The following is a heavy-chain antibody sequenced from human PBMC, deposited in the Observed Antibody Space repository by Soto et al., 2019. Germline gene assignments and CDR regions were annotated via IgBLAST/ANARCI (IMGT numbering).Heavy chain of an antibody. J-gene: IGHJ5*02. Sequence: PSETLSLTCSVSGGSINYNSYYWGWIRQPPGKGLEWVGGIFYTGTTYYSPSLKDRVTISVDTSKNSFSLNLTSVTAADTAVYFCARLIVVDPFSNAWGKGTLVTVSS. V-gene: IGHV4-39*02. CDR2: IFYTGTT. CDR3: ARLIVVDPFSNA. CDR1: GGSINYNSYY. D-gene: IGHD2-15*01.